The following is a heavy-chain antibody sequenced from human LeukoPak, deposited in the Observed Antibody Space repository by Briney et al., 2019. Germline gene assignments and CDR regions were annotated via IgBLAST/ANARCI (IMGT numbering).Heavy chain of an antibody. V-gene: IGHV3-23*01. Sequence: GGSLRLSCAASGFTFSNYDMTWVRQAPGKGLEWVSAISGRGGYTYYSDSVKGRFTISRDNFKNTLYLQMNSLRAEDTAVYYCANLFPSSSFSSDYWGQGTLVTVSS. J-gene: IGHJ4*02. CDR3: ANLFPSSSFSSDY. CDR1: GFTFSNYD. D-gene: IGHD6-6*01. CDR2: ISGRGGYT.